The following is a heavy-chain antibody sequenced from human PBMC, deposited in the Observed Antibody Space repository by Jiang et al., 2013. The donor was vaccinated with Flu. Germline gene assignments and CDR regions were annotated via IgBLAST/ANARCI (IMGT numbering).Heavy chain of an antibody. D-gene: IGHD3-9*01. CDR1: GFIFSSYE. Sequence: LVLPGGSLRLSCAASGFIFSSYEMNWVRQAPGKGLEWVSYISGSGSGKYYADSVKGRFTISRDNARNSLYLHMNSLRAEDTALYFCARDRSHYDILTGQFDFWGQGILVTVSS. CDR2: ISGSGSGK. J-gene: IGHJ4*02. V-gene: IGHV3-48*03. CDR3: ARDRSHYDILTGQFDF.